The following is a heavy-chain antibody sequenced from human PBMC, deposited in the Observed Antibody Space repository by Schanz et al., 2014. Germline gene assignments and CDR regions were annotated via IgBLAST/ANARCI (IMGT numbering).Heavy chain of an antibody. CDR1: GFTFSNHA. CDR3: ARAQGVIRLYYGVDV. Sequence: VQLVESGGGVVQPERSLRLSCAASGFTFSNHALSWVRQAPGKGLEWVSGIGGSGDSTHYADSVKGRFIISRDNSMNTVYLQMNSLRSDDAAVYYCARAQGVIRLYYGVDVWGQGTTVTVSS. J-gene: IGHJ6*02. D-gene: IGHD3-10*01. CDR2: IGGSGDST. V-gene: IGHV3-23*04.